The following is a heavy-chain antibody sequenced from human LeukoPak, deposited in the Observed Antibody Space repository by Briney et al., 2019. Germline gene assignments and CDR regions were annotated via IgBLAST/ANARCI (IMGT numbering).Heavy chain of an antibody. V-gene: IGHV5-51*01. D-gene: IGHD4/OR15-4a*01. Sequence: WASPEISCYGSGYIFPSYWIDWVRQLPGKGLELMRINYPGYSDTRYSPSFQGQVTISADKSNNTVYLQWSSLKASDTAMYYCARHFLVPVPDLVETTSIDYWGQGTLVTVSS. J-gene: IGHJ4*02. CDR1: GYIFPSYW. CDR2: NYPGYSDT. CDR3: ARHFLVPVPDLVETTSIDY.